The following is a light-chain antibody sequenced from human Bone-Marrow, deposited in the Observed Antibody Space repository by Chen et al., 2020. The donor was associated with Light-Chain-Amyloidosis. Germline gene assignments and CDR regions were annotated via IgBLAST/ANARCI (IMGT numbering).Light chain of an antibody. CDR3: QSADSSGTYEVI. CDR2: RDT. CDR1: DLPTKY. V-gene: IGLV3-25*03. Sequence: SYELTQPPSVSVSPGQTARITCSGDDLPTKYAYWYQQKPGQAPVLVIHRDTERPSGISDRCSGSSSGPTATLTISGGQAEDEADYHCQSADSSGTYEVIFGGGTKLTVL. J-gene: IGLJ2*01.